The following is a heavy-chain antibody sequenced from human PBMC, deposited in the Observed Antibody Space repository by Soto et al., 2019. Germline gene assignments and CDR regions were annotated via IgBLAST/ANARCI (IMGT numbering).Heavy chain of an antibody. J-gene: IGHJ3*02. Sequence: EVQLLESGGGLVQPGGSLRLSCAASGFTFSSYVMSLVRQAPGKGLEWVSGISGSGAGTYYADSVKGRLAISRDNSKNTLYLQMNSLRAEDTATYYCARGRGGGSYAFDIWGHGTMVTVSS. CDR3: ARGRGGGSYAFDI. CDR1: GFTFSSYV. CDR2: ISGSGAGT. V-gene: IGHV3-23*01. D-gene: IGHD6-25*01.